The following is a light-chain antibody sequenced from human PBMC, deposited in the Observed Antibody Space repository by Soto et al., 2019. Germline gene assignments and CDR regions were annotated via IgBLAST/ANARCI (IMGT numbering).Light chain of an antibody. V-gene: IGLV3-1*01. Sequence: SYELTQPPSVSVSPGQTASITCSGDKLGDKYPCWYQQKPGQSPVLVIYQDSKRPSGIPERLSGSNSGNTATLTISGTKAMYEADYCSQAWDSSTVVFGGGTKLTVL. CDR2: QDS. CDR3: QAWDSSTVV. CDR1: KLGDKY. J-gene: IGLJ2*01.